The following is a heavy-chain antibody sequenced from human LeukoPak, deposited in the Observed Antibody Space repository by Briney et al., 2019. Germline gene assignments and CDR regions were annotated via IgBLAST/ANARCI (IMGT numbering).Heavy chain of an antibody. CDR1: GFTVSSNY. Sequence: RAGGSLRLSCAASGFTVSSNYMSWVRQAPGKGLEWDSVIYSGGSTYYADSVKGRFTISRDNSKNTLYLQMNSLRAEDTAVYYCARASGQLGFFDYWGQGTLVTVSS. J-gene: IGHJ4*02. CDR3: ARASGQLGFFDY. D-gene: IGHD3-10*01. CDR2: IYSGGST. V-gene: IGHV3-66*02.